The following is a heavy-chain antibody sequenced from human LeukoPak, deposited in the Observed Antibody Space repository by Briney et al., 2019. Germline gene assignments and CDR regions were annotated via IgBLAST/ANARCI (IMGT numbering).Heavy chain of an antibody. CDR3: ARGPGMVRGVRFDY. J-gene: IGHJ4*02. CDR2: IYYSGST. D-gene: IGHD3-10*01. V-gene: IGHV4-59*01. Sequence: SETLSLTCTVSGGSISSYYWSWTRQPPGKGLEWIGYIYYSGSTNYNPSLKSRVTISVDTSKNQFSLKLSSVTAADTAVYYCARGPGMVRGVRFDYWGQGTLVTVSS. CDR1: GGSISSYY.